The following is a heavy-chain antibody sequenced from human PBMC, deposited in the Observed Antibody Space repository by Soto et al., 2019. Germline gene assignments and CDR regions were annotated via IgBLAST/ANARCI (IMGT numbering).Heavy chain of an antibody. D-gene: IGHD1-20*01. J-gene: IGHJ6*02. Sequence: EVQLLESGGGLVQPGGPRGLSCAAPGFPFNNYLLNWFRQAPGKGLEWVTGINKNGGTAQYAGSVRGRFTISRDNARNTLYLQMNSLRAEDTALYYCAKDLHWYGMDVWGQGTTVTVSS. CDR2: INKNGGTA. V-gene: IGHV3-23*01. CDR3: AKDLHWYGMDV. CDR1: GFPFNNYL.